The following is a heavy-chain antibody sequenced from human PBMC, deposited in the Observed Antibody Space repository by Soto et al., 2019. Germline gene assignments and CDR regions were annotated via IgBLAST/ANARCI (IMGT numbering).Heavy chain of an antibody. CDR2: IWYDGSNK. V-gene: IGHV3-33*01. D-gene: IGHD2-21*01. J-gene: IGHJ4*02. Sequence: QVQLVESGGGVVQPGRSLRLSCAASGFTFSSYGMHWVRQAPGKGLEWVAVIWYDGSNKYYADSVKGRFTISRDNSKNTLYLLMNSLRAEDTAVYYCARDHCGGDCYEEYYFDYWGQGTLVTVSS. CDR3: ARDHCGGDCYEEYYFDY. CDR1: GFTFSSYG.